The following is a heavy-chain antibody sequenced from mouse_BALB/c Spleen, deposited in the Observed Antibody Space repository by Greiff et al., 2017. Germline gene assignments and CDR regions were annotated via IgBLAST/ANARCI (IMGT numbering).Heavy chain of an antibody. CDR2: INPYNGDT. V-gene: IGHV1-20*02. Sequence: EVQLQQSGPELVKPGASVKISCKASGYSFTGYFMNWVMQSHGKSLEWIGRINPYNGDTFYNQKFKGKATLTVDKSSSTAHMELRSLASEDSAVYYCARVDYDGYYYAMDYWGQGTSVTVSS. CDR1: GYSFTGYF. CDR3: ARVDYDGYYYAMDY. J-gene: IGHJ4*01. D-gene: IGHD2-4*01.